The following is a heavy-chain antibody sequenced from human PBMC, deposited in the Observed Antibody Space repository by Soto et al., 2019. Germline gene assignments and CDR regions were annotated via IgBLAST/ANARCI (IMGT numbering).Heavy chain of an antibody. D-gene: IGHD2-2*01. CDR1: GDSVSSNSAA. CDR2: TYYRSKWYN. Sequence: QVQLQQSGPGLVKPSQTLSLTCAISGDSVSSNSAAWNWIRQSPSRGLEWLGRTYYRSKWYNDYAVSVKSRITITPDTSNNQSSRQLNSVTPEDTAVYYCARSHQPDDIVVVPAAMLADYWGQGTLVTVSS. CDR3: ARSHQPDDIVVVPAAMLADY. V-gene: IGHV6-1*01. J-gene: IGHJ4*02.